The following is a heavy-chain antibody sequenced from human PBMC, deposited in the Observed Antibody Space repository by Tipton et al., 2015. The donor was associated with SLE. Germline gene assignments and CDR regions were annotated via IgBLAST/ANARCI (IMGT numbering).Heavy chain of an antibody. CDR3: ARHPGAAADL. J-gene: IGHJ4*02. V-gene: IGHV4-59*08. CDR1: GGSISSYY. Sequence: TLSLTCTVSGGSISSYYWSWIRQPPGKGLEWIGYIYYSGSTNYSPSLKSRVTISVDTSKNQFSLKLSSVTAADTAVYYCARHPGAAADLWGQGTLVTVSS. CDR2: IYYSGST. D-gene: IGHD6-13*01.